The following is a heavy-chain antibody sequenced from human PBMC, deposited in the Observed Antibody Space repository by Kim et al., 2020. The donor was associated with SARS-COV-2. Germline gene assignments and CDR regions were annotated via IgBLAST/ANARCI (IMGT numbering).Heavy chain of an antibody. V-gene: IGHV3-33*01. CDR3: ARAGIAAADYYFDY. CDR1: GFTFSSYG. Sequence: GGSLRLSCAASGFTFSSYGMHWVRQAPGKGLEWVAVIWYDGSNKYYADSVKGRFTISRDNSKNTLYLQMNSLRAEDTAVYYCARAGIAAADYYFDYWGQGTLVTVSS. J-gene: IGHJ4*02. D-gene: IGHD6-13*01. CDR2: IWYDGSNK.